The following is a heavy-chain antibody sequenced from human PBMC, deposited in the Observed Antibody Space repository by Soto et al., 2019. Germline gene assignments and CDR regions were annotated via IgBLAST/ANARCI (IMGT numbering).Heavy chain of an antibody. CDR2: MNPNSGNT. J-gene: IGHJ2*01. D-gene: IGHD4-17*01. V-gene: IGHV1-8*01. CDR3: ARVHTVTTYFDV. Sequence: QVQLVQSGAEVGKPGASVKVSCKASGYTFTSYDINWVRQASEQGLEWMGWMNPNSGNTGSAQRFQGRLTMTRNTSINTAYMELTSLTSEDAAVYYCARVHTVTTYFDVWGRGTLVAVSS. CDR1: GYTFTSYD.